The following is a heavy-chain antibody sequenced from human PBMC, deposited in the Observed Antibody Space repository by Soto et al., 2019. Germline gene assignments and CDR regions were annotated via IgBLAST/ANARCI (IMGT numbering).Heavy chain of an antibody. J-gene: IGHJ3*02. CDR3: ESGPGQIAFDI. CDR1: GFTVSSYA. Sequence: LXLSWEASGFTVSSYARHCVHQGPGKGLEWVAVIWYDGSNKYYAGSVKGRFTISRDNSKNTLYLQMNSLRAEDSAVYYCESGPGQIAFDIWGQGTMVTVSS. CDR2: IWYDGSNK. V-gene: IGHV3-33*08.